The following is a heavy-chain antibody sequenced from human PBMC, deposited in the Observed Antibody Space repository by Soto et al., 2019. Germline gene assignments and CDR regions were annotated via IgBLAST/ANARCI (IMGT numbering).Heavy chain of an antibody. CDR1: GDTFSFYT. J-gene: IGHJ4*02. V-gene: IGHV1-69*02. CDR2: VNPIVSMS. D-gene: IGHD3-10*01. Sequence: QVQLVQSGAEVRKPGSSVKVSCKASGDTFSFYTINWVRQAPGLGLEWMGRVNPIVSMSNYAQKFQGRVTITADKSTNTAYMQLSSLRSEDTAIYYCAASYGSGYRAFDYWGQGDLVTVSS. CDR3: AASYGSGYRAFDY.